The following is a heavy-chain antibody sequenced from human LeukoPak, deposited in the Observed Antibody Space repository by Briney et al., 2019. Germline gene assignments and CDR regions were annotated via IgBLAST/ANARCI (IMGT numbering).Heavy chain of an antibody. CDR3: AKDVGYCSGGSCRAFDY. CDR1: GFTFSSYA. J-gene: IGHJ4*02. V-gene: IGHV3-23*01. CDR2: ISGSGGST. Sequence: GGSLRLSCAASGFTFSSYAMSWVRRAPGKGLEWVSAISGSGGSTYYADSVKGRFTISRDNSKNTLYLQMNSLRAEDTAVYYCAKDVGYCSGGSCRAFDYWGQGTLVTVSS. D-gene: IGHD2-15*01.